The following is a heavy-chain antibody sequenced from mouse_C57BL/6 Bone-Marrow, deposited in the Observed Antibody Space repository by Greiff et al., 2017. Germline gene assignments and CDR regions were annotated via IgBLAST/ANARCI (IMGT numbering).Heavy chain of an antibody. J-gene: IGHJ4*01. D-gene: IGHD2-3*01. CDR3: AYDGYYARDY. V-gene: IGHV1-26*01. CDR2: INPNNGGT. Sequence: EVQLQQSGPELVKPGASVKISCKASGYTFTDYYMNWVKQSHGKSLEWIGDINPNNGGTSYNQKFKGKATLTVDKSSSTAYMELRSLTSEDSAVYYCAYDGYYARDYWGQGTSVTVSS. CDR1: GYTFTDYY.